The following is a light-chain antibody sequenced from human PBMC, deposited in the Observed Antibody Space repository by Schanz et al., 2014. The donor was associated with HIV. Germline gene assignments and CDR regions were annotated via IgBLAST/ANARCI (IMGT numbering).Light chain of an antibody. CDR2: DND. Sequence: QSVLTQPPSVSAAPGQKVTISCSGGSSSIVSNYVSWYRQLPGTAPKLLIYDNDRRPAGIPDRFSGSKSGTSATLDITGLQTGDEADYYCGAWDSGRRAVVFGGGTKLTVL. CDR3: GAWDSGRRAVV. CDR1: SSSIVSNY. J-gene: IGLJ2*01. V-gene: IGLV1-51*01.